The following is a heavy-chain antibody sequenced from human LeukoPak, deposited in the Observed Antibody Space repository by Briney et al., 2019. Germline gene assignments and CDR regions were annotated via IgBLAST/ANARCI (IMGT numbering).Heavy chain of an antibody. CDR1: GYTFTGFY. CDR2: INPNSGVT. Sequence: ASVKVSCKASGYTFTGFYMHWVRQAPGQGLEWMGRINPNSGVTNYAQSFQGRVTMTRDTSISTAYMELSRLRSDDTAVYYCARVGYYDNVIDYWGQGTLVTVSS. CDR3: ARVGYYDNVIDY. V-gene: IGHV1-2*06. J-gene: IGHJ4*02. D-gene: IGHD3-22*01.